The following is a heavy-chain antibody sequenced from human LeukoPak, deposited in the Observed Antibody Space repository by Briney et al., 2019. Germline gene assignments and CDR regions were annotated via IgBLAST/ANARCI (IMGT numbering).Heavy chain of an antibody. CDR3: ATLIAAAGSRLTPDY. Sequence: AASVRVPCKVSGYTFTDYYMHWVQQAPGKGLEWMGLVDPEDGETIYAEKFQGRVTITADTSTDTAYMELSSLRSEDTAVYYCATLIAAAGSRLTPDYWGQGTLVTVSS. V-gene: IGHV1-69-2*01. D-gene: IGHD6-13*01. CDR1: GYTFTDYY. J-gene: IGHJ4*02. CDR2: VDPEDGET.